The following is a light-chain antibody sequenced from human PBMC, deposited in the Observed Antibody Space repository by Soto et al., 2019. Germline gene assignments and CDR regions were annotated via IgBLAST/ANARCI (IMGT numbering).Light chain of an antibody. V-gene: IGLV2-11*01. Sequence: QSALTQPRSVSGSPGQSVTISCTGTSSDVGSYNYVSWYQQHPGKAPKLMIYEVSYRPSGVPDRFSGSKSGNTASLTISGLQAEDDGDYYCCSYAGRYTWVFGTGTKVTVL. CDR2: EVS. CDR3: CSYAGRYTWV. J-gene: IGLJ1*01. CDR1: SSDVGSYNY.